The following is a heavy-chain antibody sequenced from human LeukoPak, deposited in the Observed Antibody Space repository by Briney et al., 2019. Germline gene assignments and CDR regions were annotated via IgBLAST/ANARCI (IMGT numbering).Heavy chain of an antibody. V-gene: IGHV1-69*13. J-gene: IGHJ4*02. CDR1: GGTFSGYA. CDR3: ARLTRRDFTVTPEDC. CDR2: IIPVSGTA. D-gene: IGHD4-17*01. Sequence: SVKVSCKASGGTFSGYAISWVRQAPGQGLEWMGGIIPVSGTANYAQNFQGRVTITADESTSTAYMELSSLRSEDTAVYYCARLTRRDFTVTPEDCWGQGTLVTVSS.